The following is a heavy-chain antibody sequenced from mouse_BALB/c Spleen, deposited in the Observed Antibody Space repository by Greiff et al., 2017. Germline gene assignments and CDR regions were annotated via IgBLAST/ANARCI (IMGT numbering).Heavy chain of an antibody. CDR1: GFTFSDYG. J-gene: IGHJ4*01. CDR3: ARDRGNRYAMDY. CDR2: ISNFAYSI. D-gene: IGHD2-1*01. V-gene: IGHV5-15*02. Sequence: EVNVVESGGGLVQPGGSRKLSCAASGFTFSDYGMAWVRQAPGKGPEWVAFISNFAYSIYYADTVTGRFTISRENAKNTLYLEMSSLRSEDTAMYYCARDRGNRYAMDYWGQGTSVTVSS.